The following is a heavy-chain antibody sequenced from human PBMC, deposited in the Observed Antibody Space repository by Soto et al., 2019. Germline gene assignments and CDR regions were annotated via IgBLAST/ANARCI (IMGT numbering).Heavy chain of an antibody. CDR1: GYSFTSYW. V-gene: IGHV5-51*07. J-gene: IGHJ3*02. CDR3: ARRLSYYDSTKGYAFDI. CDR2: IYPCDSDT. D-gene: IGHD3-22*01. Sequence: WAALKICCKASGYSFTSYWIGWVHQIAGKCLEWMGIIYPCDSDTRYSPSFQGQVTISADKSISTAYLQWSSLKASDTAMYYCARRLSYYDSTKGYAFDIWGQRTMVTVSS.